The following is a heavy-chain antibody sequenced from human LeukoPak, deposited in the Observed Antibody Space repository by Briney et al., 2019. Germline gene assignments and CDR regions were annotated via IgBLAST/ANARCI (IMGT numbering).Heavy chain of an antibody. CDR2: IKQDGSEK. J-gene: IGHJ4*02. CDR1: GFTFSRYW. CDR3: ALSSGNYAIPFDY. V-gene: IGHV3-7*01. D-gene: IGHD1-26*01. Sequence: GGSLRLSCAASGFTFSRYWMSWVRQAPGKGLEWVANIKQDGSEKYYLESVKGRFTISRDNAKNSLYLHMNSLRGEDTAVYYCALSSGNYAIPFDYWGQGTLVTVSS.